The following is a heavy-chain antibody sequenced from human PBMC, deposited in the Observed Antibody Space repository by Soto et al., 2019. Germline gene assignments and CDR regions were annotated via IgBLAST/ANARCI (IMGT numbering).Heavy chain of an antibody. V-gene: IGHV1-69*01. J-gene: IGHJ6*02. CDR1: GGTFSSYA. Sequence: QVQLVQSGAEVKKPGSSVKVSCKASGGTFSSYAISWVRQAPGQGLEWMGGIIPIFGTANYAQKFQGRVTITADESTSPAYMELSSLRSEDTAVYYCARDHGDPSITMVRGVDYYYYYGMDVWGQGTTVTVSS. D-gene: IGHD3-10*01. CDR2: IIPIFGTA. CDR3: ARDHGDPSITMVRGVDYYYYYGMDV.